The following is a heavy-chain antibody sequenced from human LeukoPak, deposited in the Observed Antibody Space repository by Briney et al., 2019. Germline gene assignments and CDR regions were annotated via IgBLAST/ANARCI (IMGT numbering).Heavy chain of an antibody. J-gene: IGHJ4*02. CDR2: IYPDDSDT. D-gene: IGHD3-9*01. CDR1: GYSFINYW. V-gene: IGHV5-51*01. CDR3: ARLRADYDILTGLDS. Sequence: GESLKISCKGSGYSFINYWIGWMRQMPGKGLEWIGIIYPDDSDTRYSPSFQGQVTISADKSISTAYLQWSSLKASDTAMYYCARLRADYDILTGLDSWGQGTLVTVSS.